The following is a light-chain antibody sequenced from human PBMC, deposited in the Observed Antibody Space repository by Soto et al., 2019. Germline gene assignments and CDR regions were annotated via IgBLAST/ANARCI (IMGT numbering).Light chain of an antibody. J-gene: IGKJ1*01. Sequence: EIVLTQSLGTLSLSPGERATLSCRASQSISSYLAWYQQKRGQAPRLLIYGASSRATGIPDRFSGSGSGTDFTLTISRLEPEDFAVYYCQQYGSSQWTFGQGTKVDI. CDR2: GAS. CDR3: QQYGSSQWT. V-gene: IGKV3-20*01. CDR1: QSISSY.